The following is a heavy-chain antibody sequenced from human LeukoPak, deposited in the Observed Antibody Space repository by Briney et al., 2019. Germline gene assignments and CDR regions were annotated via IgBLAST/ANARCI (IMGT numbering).Heavy chain of an antibody. CDR3: AREVAKRGYSYED. D-gene: IGHD5-18*01. Sequence: ASVKVSCKASGYTFTSYDINWVRQAPGQGLEWMGIINPSGGSTSYAQKFQGRVTMTRDTSTSTVYMELSSLRSEDTAVYYCAREVAKRGYSYEDWGQGTLVTVSS. V-gene: IGHV1-46*01. CDR1: GYTFTSYD. CDR2: INPSGGST. J-gene: IGHJ4*02.